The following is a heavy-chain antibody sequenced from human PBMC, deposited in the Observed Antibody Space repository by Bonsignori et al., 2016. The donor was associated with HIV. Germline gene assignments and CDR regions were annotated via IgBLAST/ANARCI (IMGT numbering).Heavy chain of an antibody. CDR3: ARDRATYYYDSSGYQRGDDAFDI. D-gene: IGHD3-22*01. Sequence: VRQAPGKGLEWVSSISSSSSYIYYADSVKGRFTISRDNAKNSLYLQMNSLRAEDTAVYYCARDRATYYYDSSGYQRGDDAFDIWGQGTMVTVSS. J-gene: IGHJ3*02. V-gene: IGHV3-21*01. CDR2: ISSSSSYI.